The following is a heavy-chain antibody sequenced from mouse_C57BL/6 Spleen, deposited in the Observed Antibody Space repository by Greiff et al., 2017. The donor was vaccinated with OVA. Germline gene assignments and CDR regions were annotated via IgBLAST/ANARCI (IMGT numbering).Heavy chain of an antibody. D-gene: IGHD2-4*01. V-gene: IGHV5-16*01. J-gene: IGHJ3*01. CDR2: INYDGSST. CDR3: ARGDYDAPFAY. Sequence: EVNLVESEGGLVQPGSSMKLSCTASGFTFSDYYMAWVRQVPEKGLEWVANINYDGSSTYYLDSLKSRFIISRDNAKNILYLQMSSLKSEDTATYYCARGDYDAPFAYWGQGTLVTVSA. CDR1: GFTFSDYY.